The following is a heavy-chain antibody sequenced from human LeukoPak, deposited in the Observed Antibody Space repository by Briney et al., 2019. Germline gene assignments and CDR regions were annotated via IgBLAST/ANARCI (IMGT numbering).Heavy chain of an antibody. D-gene: IGHD6-19*01. J-gene: IGHJ5*02. CDR2: IYYSGST. V-gene: IGHV4-31*03. CDR3: ARGPWEYSSGWHEYVNWFDP. CDR1: GVSISSGGYY. Sequence: SETLSLTCTVSGVSISSGGYYWSWIRQHPGKGLEWIGYIYYSGSTYYNPSLKSRVTISVDTSKNQFSLKLSSVTAADTAVYYCARGPWEYSSGWHEYVNWFDPWGQGTLVTVSS.